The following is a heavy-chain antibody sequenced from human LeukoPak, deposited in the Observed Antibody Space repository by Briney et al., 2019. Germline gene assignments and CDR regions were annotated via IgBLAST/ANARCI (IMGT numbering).Heavy chain of an antibody. J-gene: IGHJ4*02. CDR2: IRNDGLTQ. CDR1: GFTFSSRW. D-gene: IGHD4-17*01. CDR3: ARHGDYCFDL. V-gene: IGHV3-7*01. Sequence: GGSLELSCAASGFTFSSRWMGWVRQAPGKGLEWVANIRNDGLTQYYLDSVKGRFTISRDNAKDSLSLQMNSLRAEDTAVYFCARHGDYCFDLWGQGTLVTVSS.